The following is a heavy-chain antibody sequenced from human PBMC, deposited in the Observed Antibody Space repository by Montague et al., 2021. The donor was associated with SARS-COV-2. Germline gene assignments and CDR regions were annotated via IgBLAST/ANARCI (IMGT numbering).Heavy chain of an antibody. CDR2: IDWDDDK. D-gene: IGHD3-9*01. CDR3: ARMVTIFSLGGYYYYYGMDV. CDR1: GFSLSTSGMC. Sequence: ALVKPTQTLTLTCTFSGFSLSTSGMCVSWIRQPPGKALEWLALIDWDDDKYYSTSLKTRLTISKDTSKNQVVLTMTNMDPVDTATYYCARMVTIFSLGGYYYYYGMDVWGQGTTVTVSS. V-gene: IGHV2-70*01. J-gene: IGHJ6*02.